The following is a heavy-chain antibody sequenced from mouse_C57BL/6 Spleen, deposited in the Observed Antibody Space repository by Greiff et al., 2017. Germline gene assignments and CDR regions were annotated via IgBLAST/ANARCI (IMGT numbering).Heavy chain of an antibody. J-gene: IGHJ4*01. D-gene: IGHD1-1*01. CDR2: IYPGSGST. CDR3: ASFITTAHYAMDY. CDR1: GYTFTSYW. Sequence: QVQLQQPGAELVKPGASVKMSCKASGYTFTSYWITWVKQRPGQGLEWIGDIYPGSGSTNYNEKFKSKATLTVDTSSSTAYMQLSSLTSEDSAVDYCASFITTAHYAMDYWGQGTSVTVSS. V-gene: IGHV1-55*01.